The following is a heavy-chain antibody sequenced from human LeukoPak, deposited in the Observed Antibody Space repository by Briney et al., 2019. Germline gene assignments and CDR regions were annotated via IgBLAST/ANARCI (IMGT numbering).Heavy chain of an antibody. CDR2: INPNSGGT. V-gene: IGHV1-2*02. Sequence: ASVKVSCKTSGYSFTGYYMHWVRQAPGQGLGWMGWINPNSGGTNYAQKFQGRVTMTRDTSISTAYMELSRLTSDDTAVYYCANWGGYGSWSYFDYWGQGTQVTVSS. D-gene: IGHD3-10*01. CDR3: ANWGGYGSWSYFDY. J-gene: IGHJ4*02. CDR1: GYSFTGYY.